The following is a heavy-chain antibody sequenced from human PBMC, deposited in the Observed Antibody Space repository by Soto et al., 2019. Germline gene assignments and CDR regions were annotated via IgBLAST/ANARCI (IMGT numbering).Heavy chain of an antibody. V-gene: IGHV1-18*04. CDR1: GYTFTSYG. J-gene: IGHJ4*02. Sequence: GASVKVSCKASGYTFTSYGISWVRQAPVQGLEWMGWISAYNGNTNYAQKLQGRVTMTTDTSTSTAYMELRSLRSDDTAVYYCARRAFSLAAFFFDYGGQGPLVPVSP. CDR3: ARRAFSLAAFFFDY. D-gene: IGHD3-3*02. CDR2: ISAYNGNT.